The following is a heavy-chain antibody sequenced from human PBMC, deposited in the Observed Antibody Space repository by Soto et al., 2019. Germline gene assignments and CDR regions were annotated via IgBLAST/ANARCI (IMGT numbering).Heavy chain of an antibody. CDR1: GFTFSSYA. CDR2: ISGSGGST. Sequence: PGGSLRLSCAASGFTFSSYAMSWVRQAPGKGLEWVSAISGSGGSTYYADSVKGRFTISRDNSKNTLYLQMNSLRAEDTAVYYCAKVTAGYYGSGSYYRGYHLDVWGKGTTVTVSS. D-gene: IGHD3-10*01. CDR3: AKVTAGYYGSGSYYRGYHLDV. V-gene: IGHV3-23*01. J-gene: IGHJ6*03.